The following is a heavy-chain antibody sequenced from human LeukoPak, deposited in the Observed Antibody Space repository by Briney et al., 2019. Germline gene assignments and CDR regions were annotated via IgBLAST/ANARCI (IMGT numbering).Heavy chain of an antibody. CDR1: GGSISSYY. CDR3: ARVGSGYDYFDY. CDR2: VHGSGNT. Sequence: SETLSLTCTVSGGSISSYYWSWIRQPAGKGLEWIGRVHGSGNTKYNPLLMSRVTMSMDTSKNQFSLKLSFATAADTALYYCARVGSGYDYFDYWGQGTLVTVSS. V-gene: IGHV4-4*07. D-gene: IGHD5-12*01. J-gene: IGHJ4*02.